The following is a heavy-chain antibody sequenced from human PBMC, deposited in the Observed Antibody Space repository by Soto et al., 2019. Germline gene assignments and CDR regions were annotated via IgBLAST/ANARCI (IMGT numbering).Heavy chain of an antibody. D-gene: IGHD6-19*01. Sequence: SPSLSLTCAISADSVSTNSAAWNLIRQSPSRGLEGLGRTYYRSKWYNDYSVSVKSRITINPDTSKNQFSLQLNSVTPEDPAVYYRASDPRSVRTYLDPWDQETLVTVSS. CDR3: ASDPRSVRTYLDP. V-gene: IGHV6-1*01. CDR2: TYYRSKWYN. J-gene: IGHJ4*01. CDR1: ADSVSTNSAA.